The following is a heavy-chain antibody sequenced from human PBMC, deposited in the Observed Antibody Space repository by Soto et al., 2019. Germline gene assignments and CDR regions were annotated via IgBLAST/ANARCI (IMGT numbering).Heavy chain of an antibody. CDR3: ARGVAGSGFDL. V-gene: IGHV6-1*01. CDR1: GASVSSNTAA. Sequence: SQTLSLTCAFSGASVSSNTAACDCIRSSPSRGLEWLGRTYYRSNWRHDYAVSVRSRITVNPDTSKNHCSLQLNSVTPDDTAVYYCARGVAGSGFDLWGQGTLVTVSS. J-gene: IGHJ4*02. D-gene: IGHD6-19*01. CDR2: TYYRSNWRH.